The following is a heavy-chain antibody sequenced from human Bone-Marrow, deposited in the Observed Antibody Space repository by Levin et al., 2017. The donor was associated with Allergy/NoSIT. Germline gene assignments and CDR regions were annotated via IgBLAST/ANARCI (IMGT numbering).Heavy chain of an antibody. V-gene: IGHV3-30*18. CDR1: GFTFSSYG. D-gene: IGHD3-9*01. CDR2: ISYDGSNK. Sequence: GGSLRLSCAASGFTFSSYGMHWVRQAPGKGLEWVAVISYDGSNKYYADSVKGRFTISRDNSKNTLYLQMNSLRAEDTAVYYCAKDIRYFDWKPLGAFDIWGQGTMVTVSS. J-gene: IGHJ3*02. CDR3: AKDIRYFDWKPLGAFDI.